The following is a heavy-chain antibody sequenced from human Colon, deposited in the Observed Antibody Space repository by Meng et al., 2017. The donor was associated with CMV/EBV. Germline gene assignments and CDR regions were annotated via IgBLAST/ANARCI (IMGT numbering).Heavy chain of an antibody. V-gene: IGHV3-7*01. D-gene: IGHD2-21*01. CDR2: IKHDGGET. CDR3: ARDPHGGEDPSYFDY. Sequence: GGSLRLSCAASGFTFSNYWMTWVRQAPGKGLEWLATIKHDGGETYYAASVKGRFTISRDNAKKSLFLQMNSLGADDTAVYYCARDPHGGEDPSYFDYWGQGTLVTVSS. CDR1: GFTFSNYW. J-gene: IGHJ4*02.